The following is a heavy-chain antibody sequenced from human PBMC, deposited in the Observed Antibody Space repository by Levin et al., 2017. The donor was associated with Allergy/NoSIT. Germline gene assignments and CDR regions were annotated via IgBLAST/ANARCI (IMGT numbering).Heavy chain of an antibody. CDR3: ARQLGNFWSGYNYFDY. D-gene: IGHD3-3*01. V-gene: IGHV3-48*03. CDR2: ISSTGSTI. Sequence: PGESLKISCAASGFTFSSYEMNWVRRAPGKGLEWVSYISSTGSTIYSADSVKGRFTISRDHAKNSLYLHMNSLRAEDTAVYYCARQLGNFWSGYNYFDYWGQGTLVTASS. J-gene: IGHJ4*02. CDR1: GFTFSSYE.